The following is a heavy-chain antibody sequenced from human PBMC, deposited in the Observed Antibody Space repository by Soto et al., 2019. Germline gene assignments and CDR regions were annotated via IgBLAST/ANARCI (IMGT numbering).Heavy chain of an antibody. CDR1: GFSLSTGGVG. D-gene: IGHD6-25*01. J-gene: IGHJ4*02. CDR3: AHRRGQRIFDY. V-gene: IGHV2-5*02. Sequence: QITLKESGPTLVKPTQTLTLTCTFSGFSLSTGGVGVGWIRQAPGKALESLALIYWAGDKRYSSSLKNRLNITKDTSKNQVVLTMTDVDPVDTATYYCAHRRGQRIFDYWGQGILVTVSS. CDR2: IYWAGDK.